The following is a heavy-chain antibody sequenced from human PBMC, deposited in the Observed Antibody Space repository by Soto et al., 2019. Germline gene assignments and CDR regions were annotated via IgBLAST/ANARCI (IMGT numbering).Heavy chain of an antibody. CDR1: GYTFTSYG. Sequence: QVPLVQSGAEVKKPGASVKVSCKASGYTFTSYGISWVRQAPGQGLEWMGWISAYNGNTKYSQKFQGRVTITRDTSASTAYMELSSLRSEDTAVYYCARTSSGYTGYFQHWGQGTLVTVSS. J-gene: IGHJ1*01. CDR3: ARTSSGYTGYFQH. CDR2: ISAYNGNT. V-gene: IGHV1-18*01. D-gene: IGHD3-22*01.